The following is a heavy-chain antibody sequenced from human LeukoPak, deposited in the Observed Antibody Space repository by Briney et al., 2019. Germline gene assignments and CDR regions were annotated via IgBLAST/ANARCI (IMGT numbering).Heavy chain of an antibody. V-gene: IGHV3-9*01. J-gene: IGHJ1*01. D-gene: IGHD6-19*01. Sequence: GGSLRLSCVASGFTFDDYAMHWVRQAPGKVLEWVSGISWNSGSIDYADSVKGRFTISRDNAKNSLYLQMNSLRAEDTALYYCAKGPSGIAVAGSPKYFQHWGQGTLVTVSS. CDR2: ISWNSGSI. CDR3: AKGPSGIAVAGSPKYFQH. CDR1: GFTFDDYA.